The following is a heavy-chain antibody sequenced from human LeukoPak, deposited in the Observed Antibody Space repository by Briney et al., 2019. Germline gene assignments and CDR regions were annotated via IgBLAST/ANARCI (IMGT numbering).Heavy chain of an antibody. J-gene: IGHJ6*03. Sequence: GGSLRLFCAASGLTFSSYAMHWVRQAPGKGLEWVAVISYDGSNKYYADSVKGRFTISRDNSKNTLYLQMNSLRAEDTAVYYCARDWHDFWSGYVIYYYMDVWGKGTTVTVSS. CDR3: ARDWHDFWSGYVIYYYMDV. CDR1: GLTFSSYA. CDR2: ISYDGSNK. D-gene: IGHD3-3*01. V-gene: IGHV3-30-3*01.